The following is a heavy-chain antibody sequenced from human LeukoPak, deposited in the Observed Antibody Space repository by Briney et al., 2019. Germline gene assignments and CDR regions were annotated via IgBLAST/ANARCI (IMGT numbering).Heavy chain of an antibody. CDR2: IIPILGAA. D-gene: IGHD3-22*01. Sequence: SVKVSCKPSGGTFSSYAISWVRQAPGQGLDWMGGIIPILGAANYAQKLQGRVTITTDESTSTAYMELSSLRSEDTAVYYCARGAMAGYDSSGYYYPHAFDIWGQGTMVTVSS. V-gene: IGHV1-69*05. CDR1: GGTFSSYA. J-gene: IGHJ3*02. CDR3: ARGAMAGYDSSGYYYPHAFDI.